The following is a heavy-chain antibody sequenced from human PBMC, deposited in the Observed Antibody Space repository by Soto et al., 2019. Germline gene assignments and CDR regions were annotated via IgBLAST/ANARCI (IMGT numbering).Heavy chain of an antibody. CDR1: GYSFMKYG. CDR3: AREASAPTPDAQPSRFDS. CDR2: ISPYSGYT. J-gene: IGHJ4*02. D-gene: IGHD2-2*01. V-gene: IGHV1-18*01. Sequence: ASVKVSCKGFGYSFMKYGINWVRQAPGQGLEWVGWISPYSGYTHSAQKFHGRLTLTTDTAASTAYMELRILRSADTALYYCAREASAPTPDAQPSRFDSWGQGTLVSVSS.